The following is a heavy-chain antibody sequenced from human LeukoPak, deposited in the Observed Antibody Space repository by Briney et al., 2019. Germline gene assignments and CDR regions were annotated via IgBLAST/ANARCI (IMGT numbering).Heavy chain of an antibody. D-gene: IGHD3-9*01. CDR2: ISGHSTNR. J-gene: IGHJ6*03. Sequence: ASVKVSCRASGYTFTSYAISWVRQAPGQGPEWMGWISGHSTNRKIAQKFKGRVTMTTDTSTCTATMELRSLRSDDTAVYYCARSYDIFHFYMDVWGEGNTVTVSS. CDR3: ARSYDIFHFYMDV. V-gene: IGHV1-18*01. CDR1: GYTFTSYA.